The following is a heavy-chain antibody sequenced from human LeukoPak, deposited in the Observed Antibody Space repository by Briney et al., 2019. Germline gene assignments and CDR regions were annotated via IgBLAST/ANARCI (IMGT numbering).Heavy chain of an antibody. Sequence: SETLSLTCSVSGDSVSSYYWNWIRQPPGKGLEWIGYTHYSGNTMYNPSLKSRVTTSVDTSKNQFSLNLNSVTAADTAVYYCARDRYSGTYWGYFDYWGQGALVTVSS. CDR1: GDSVSSYY. CDR2: THYSGNT. J-gene: IGHJ4*02. V-gene: IGHV4-59*02. D-gene: IGHD1-26*01. CDR3: ARDRYSGTYWGYFDY.